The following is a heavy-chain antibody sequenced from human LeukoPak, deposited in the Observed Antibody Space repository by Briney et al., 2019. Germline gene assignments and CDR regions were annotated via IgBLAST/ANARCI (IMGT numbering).Heavy chain of an antibody. D-gene: IGHD2-2*01. CDR3: ARADCTSSRCYIFSTQRSYYYYMDV. J-gene: IGHJ6*03. Sequence: GGSLRLSCAAFGFTFSSYWMHWVRQAPGKGLVWVSHINTDGSSTNYADSVKGRFTISRDNAKNTLYLQMNSLRAEDTAVYYCARADCTSSRCYIFSTQRSYYYYMDVWGKGTTVTVSS. V-gene: IGHV3-74*01. CDR1: GFTFSSYW. CDR2: INTDGSST.